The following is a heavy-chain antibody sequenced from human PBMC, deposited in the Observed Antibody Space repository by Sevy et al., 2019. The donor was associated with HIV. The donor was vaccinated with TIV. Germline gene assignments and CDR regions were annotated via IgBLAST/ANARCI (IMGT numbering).Heavy chain of an antibody. J-gene: IGHJ4*02. CDR1: GFTFSNYA. CDR3: AKDRRGDIIVVPTAMGE. V-gene: IGHV3-23*01. Sequence: GSLRLSCATSGFTFSNYAMTWVRQAPGKGLEWVSTISGSGGTTYYADSVKGRVTVSRDNSKNTLYMQMNSLRAEDTAVYYCAKDRRGDIIVVPTAMGEWGQGTLVTVSS. D-gene: IGHD2-2*01. CDR2: ISGSGGTT.